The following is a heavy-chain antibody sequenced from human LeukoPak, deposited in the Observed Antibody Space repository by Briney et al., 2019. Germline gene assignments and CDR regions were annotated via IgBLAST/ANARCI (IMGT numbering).Heavy chain of an antibody. CDR2: IKQDGSEK. V-gene: IGHV3-7*01. D-gene: IGHD2-2*03. CDR1: EFTFSSYW. Sequence: GGSLRLSCTASEFTFSSYWMSWVRQAPGKGLEWVANIKQDGSEKDYVDSVKGRFTISRDNAKNSLYLQMNSLRAEDTAVYYCAKMDNYYYYGMDVWGQGTTVTVSS. J-gene: IGHJ6*02. CDR3: AKMDNYYYYGMDV.